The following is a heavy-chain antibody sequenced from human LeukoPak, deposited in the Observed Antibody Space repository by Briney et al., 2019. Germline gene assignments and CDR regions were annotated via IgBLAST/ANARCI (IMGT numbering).Heavy chain of an antibody. Sequence: GGSLRLSCAASGFPFSDYAMTWVRQTPGKGLEWVSVISGGGDSADYADSMKGRFTISRDNSKNTLYLQMYSLRAEDTALYYCAKLGCTGTNCYANYWGQGTLVTVSS. V-gene: IGHV3-23*01. J-gene: IGHJ4*02. CDR1: GFPFSDYA. CDR2: ISGGGDSA. D-gene: IGHD2-2*01. CDR3: AKLGCTGTNCYANY.